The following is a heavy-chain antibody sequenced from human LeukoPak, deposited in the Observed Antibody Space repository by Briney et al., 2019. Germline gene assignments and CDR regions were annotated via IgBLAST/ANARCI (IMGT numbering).Heavy chain of an antibody. CDR2: ISNNGGYT. CDR1: GFTFSSSA. V-gene: IGHV3-23*01. D-gene: IGHD5-18*01. Sequence: GGSLRLSCAASGFTFSSSAMSWVRQAPGKGLEWVSAISNNGGYTYYADSVQGRFTISRDNSKRTLHLQMNSLRAEDTAVYYCAKDLGRGYSYGYFDYWGQGTLVTVSS. J-gene: IGHJ4*02. CDR3: AKDLGRGYSYGYFDY.